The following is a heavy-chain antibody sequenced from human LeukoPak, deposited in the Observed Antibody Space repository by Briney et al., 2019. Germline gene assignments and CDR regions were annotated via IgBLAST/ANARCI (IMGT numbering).Heavy chain of an antibody. D-gene: IGHD1-7*01. J-gene: IGHJ4*02. CDR1: GFTFSIYW. V-gene: IGHV3-7*01. CDR2: IKQDGNEK. CDR3: ARDSISGTYGSLDY. Sequence: GGSLRLSCAASGFTFSIYWMSWVRQAPGKGLEWVANIKQDGNEKYYVDSVKGRFTISRDNTKNSPYLQLNSLRAEDTALYYCARDSISGTYGSLDYWGRGILVTVSS.